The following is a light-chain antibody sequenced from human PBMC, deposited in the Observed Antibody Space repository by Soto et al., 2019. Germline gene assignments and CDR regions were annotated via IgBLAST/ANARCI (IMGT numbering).Light chain of an antibody. V-gene: IGKV3-20*01. J-gene: IGKJ2*01. CDR1: QSVSNSY. CDR3: QQYGGSPYT. Sequence: IVLTQSPGTLSLSPGERATLSCRASQSVSNSYLAWYQQKPGQAPRLLIYDASSRDTGISDRFSGSGSGTDFTLTISRLEPEDFAVYYCQQYGGSPYTFGQGTKLEIK. CDR2: DAS.